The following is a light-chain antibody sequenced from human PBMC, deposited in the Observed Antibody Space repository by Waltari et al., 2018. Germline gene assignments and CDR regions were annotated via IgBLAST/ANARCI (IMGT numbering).Light chain of an antibody. CDR3: CSYAGGSVI. J-gene: IGLJ2*01. CDR1: SGDVGSYKL. CDR2: EVN. Sequence: QSGLTQPASVSGSPGQSITISCTGSSGDVGSYKLFSWYQRHPGKPPKLIISEVNDRPSGVSNRFSGSKSGNTASLTISGLQAEDEADYYCCSYAGGSVIFGGGTK. V-gene: IGLV2-23*02.